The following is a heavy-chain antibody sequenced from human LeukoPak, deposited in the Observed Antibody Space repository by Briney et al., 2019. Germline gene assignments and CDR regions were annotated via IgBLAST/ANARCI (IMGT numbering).Heavy chain of an antibody. CDR3: ARRNYYDSRGYYCDY. V-gene: IGHV5-51*01. CDR1: GYIFTNYW. CDR2: IYPGDSDT. Sequence: GESLKISCKVSGYIFTNYWIVWVRQMPGKGLEWMGIIYPGDSDTRYSPSFQGQVTFSADKSITTAYLQWSSLKASDTAMYYCARRNYYDSRGYYCDYWGQGTLVTVSS. D-gene: IGHD3-22*01. J-gene: IGHJ4*02.